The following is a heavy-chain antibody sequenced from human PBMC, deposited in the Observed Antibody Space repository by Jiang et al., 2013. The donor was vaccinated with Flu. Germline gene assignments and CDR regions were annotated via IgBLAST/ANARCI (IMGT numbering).Heavy chain of an antibody. V-gene: IGHV1-3*01. CDR3: AITYCGGDCPRWGESG. CDR2: INAGNGNT. D-gene: IGHD2-21*02. Sequence: GAEVKKPGASVKVSCKASGYTFTSYAMHWVRQAPGQRLEWMGWINAGNGNTKYSQKFQGRVTITRDTSASTAYMELSSLGSEDTAVYYCAITYCGGDCPRWGESGWGQGTLVTVSS. J-gene: IGHJ4*02. CDR1: GYTFTSYA.